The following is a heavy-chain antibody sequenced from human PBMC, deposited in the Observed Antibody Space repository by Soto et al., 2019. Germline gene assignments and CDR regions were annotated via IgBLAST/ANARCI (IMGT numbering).Heavy chain of an antibody. CDR3: TREAAGTYSFDP. D-gene: IGHD6-25*01. CDR1: GDSVSGNPAA. V-gene: IGHV6-1*01. CDR2: TYYRSNWYN. J-gene: IGHJ5*02. Sequence: PAQTLSPTCAISGDSVSGNPAAWNWFRQSPSRGLEWLGRTYYRSNWYNDYAVSVKGRRSISPDTSKNQFSLQLKYVTPEDTAVYYCTREAAGTYSFDPWGQGTQVTVSS.